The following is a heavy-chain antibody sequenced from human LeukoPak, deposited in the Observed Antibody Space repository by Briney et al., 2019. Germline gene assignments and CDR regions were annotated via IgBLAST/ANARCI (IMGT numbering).Heavy chain of an antibody. CDR2: ISRGGRTV. Sequence: GGSLRLSCAASGFTFSNYEMNWVRQAPGKGLDWVAYISRGGRTVDYADSVKGRFTISRDNSKNTLYLQMNSLRAEDTAVYYCAKPDDVLLWFGELSGWGQGTLVTVSS. V-gene: IGHV3-48*03. D-gene: IGHD3-10*01. CDR3: AKPDDVLLWFGELSG. CDR1: GFTFSNYE. J-gene: IGHJ4*02.